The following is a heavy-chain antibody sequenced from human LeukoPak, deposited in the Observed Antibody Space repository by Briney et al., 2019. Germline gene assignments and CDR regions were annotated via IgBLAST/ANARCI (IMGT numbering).Heavy chain of an antibody. CDR3: AKDGYDYYYYMDV. V-gene: IGHV3-23*01. CDR2: ITGSGGST. CDR1: GFTFSSYA. Sequence: PGGSLRLSCAASGFTFSSYAMSWVRQAPGKGLEWVSAITGSGGSTYYADSVKGRFTISRDNSKNTLYPQMNSLRAEDTAVYYCAKDGYDYYYYMDVWGKGTTVTVSS. J-gene: IGHJ6*03.